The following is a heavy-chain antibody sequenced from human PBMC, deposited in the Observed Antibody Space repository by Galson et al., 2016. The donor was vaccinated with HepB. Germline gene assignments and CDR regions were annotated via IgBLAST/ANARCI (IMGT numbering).Heavy chain of an antibody. CDR1: GFTFSDCG. D-gene: IGHD2-15*01. CDR3: ARDLHPGGDRYCSGAGCDVYYYYYYGMDV. CDR2: ISYDGSNK. Sequence: SLRLSCAASGFTFSDCGIHWVRQAPGKGLEWVAVISYDGSNKYYADSVKGRFTISRGNSKKTLYLQMNSLRVEDTAVYYCARDLHPGGDRYCSGAGCDVYYYYYYGMDVWGQGTTVTVSS. J-gene: IGHJ6*02. V-gene: IGHV3-30*03.